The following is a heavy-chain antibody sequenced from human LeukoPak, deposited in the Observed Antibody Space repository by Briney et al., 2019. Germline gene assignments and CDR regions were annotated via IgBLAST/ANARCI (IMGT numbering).Heavy chain of an antibody. V-gene: IGHV3-21*01. Sequence: GGSLRLSCAASGFTFSSYSMNWVRQAPGKGLEWVSSISSSSSYIYCADSVKGRFTISRDNAKNSLYLQMNSLRAEDTAVYYCARDSGTMVRGVFDYWGQGTLVTVSS. D-gene: IGHD3-10*01. J-gene: IGHJ4*02. CDR3: ARDSGTMVRGVFDY. CDR2: ISSSSSYI. CDR1: GFTFSSYS.